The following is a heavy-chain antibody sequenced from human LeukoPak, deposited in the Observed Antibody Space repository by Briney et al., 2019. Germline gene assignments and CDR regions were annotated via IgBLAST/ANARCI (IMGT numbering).Heavy chain of an antibody. CDR3: AKGLLVDPG. J-gene: IGHJ4*02. D-gene: IGHD2-8*01. CDR1: GFTFSKYA. CDR2: ITGSGGST. Sequence: EGSLRLSCAASGFTFSKYAMNWVRQAPGKGLEWVSSITGSGGSTYYADSVKGRFTISRDSSKNTLYLQMNSLRAEDTAVYYCAKGLLVDPGWGQGTLVTVSS. V-gene: IGHV3-23*01.